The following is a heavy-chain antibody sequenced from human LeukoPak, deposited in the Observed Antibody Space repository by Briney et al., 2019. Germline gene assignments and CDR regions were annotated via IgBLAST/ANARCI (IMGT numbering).Heavy chain of an antibody. D-gene: IGHD6-13*01. J-gene: IGHJ4*02. CDR3: ARRSSSWRSPPDY. Sequence: SETLSLTCAVYGGSFSGYYWSWTRQPPGKGLEWIGEINHSGSTNYNPSLKSRVTISVDTSKNQFSLKLSSVTAADTAVYYCARRSSSWRSPPDYWGQGTLVTVSS. V-gene: IGHV4-34*01. CDR2: INHSGST. CDR1: GGSFSGYY.